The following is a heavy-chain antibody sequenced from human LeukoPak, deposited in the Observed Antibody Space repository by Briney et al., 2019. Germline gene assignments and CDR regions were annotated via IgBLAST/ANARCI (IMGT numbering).Heavy chain of an antibody. J-gene: IGHJ6*02. CDR3: ARHAQGRLPYYYYGLDV. V-gene: IGHV5-51*01. D-gene: IGHD5-18*01. CDR2: IYPSDSDT. Sequence: GESLKISCKGSGYSFTSYWIGWVRQMPGKGLEWMGIIYPSDSDTRYSPSFQGQVTISVDMSISTAYLQWSSLKASDTAMYYCARHAQGRLPYYYYGLDVRGQGTTVTVSS. CDR1: GYSFTSYW.